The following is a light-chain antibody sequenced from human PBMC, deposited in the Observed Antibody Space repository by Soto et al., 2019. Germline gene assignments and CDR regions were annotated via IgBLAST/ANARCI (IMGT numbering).Light chain of an antibody. V-gene: IGKV3-15*01. CDR2: GAS. CDR3: QQYNDWMRT. Sequence: EIVMTQSPATLSVSPGERATLSCRASQSVSSNLAWYQQKPGQAPRLLIYGASTRATGIPARCSGSGSGTEFTPTISSLQSEEFAIYYWQQYNDWMRTFVQGTQAQLK. J-gene: IGKJ1*01. CDR1: QSVSSN.